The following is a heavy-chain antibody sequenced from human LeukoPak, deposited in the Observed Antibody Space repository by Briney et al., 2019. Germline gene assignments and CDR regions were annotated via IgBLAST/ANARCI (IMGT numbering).Heavy chain of an antibody. CDR1: GGSISSGSYY. J-gene: IGHJ4*02. CDR2: IYYSGST. V-gene: IGHV4-39*01. CDR3: ARHEDYYYNSGYYYFDY. D-gene: IGHD3-22*01. Sequence: SETLSLTCTVSGGSISSGSYYWGWIRQPPGKALEWIGSIYYSGSTYYNPSLKSRVTISVDTSKNHFSLKLNSVTAADTAVYSCARHEDYYYNSGYYYFDYWGQGTLVTVSS.